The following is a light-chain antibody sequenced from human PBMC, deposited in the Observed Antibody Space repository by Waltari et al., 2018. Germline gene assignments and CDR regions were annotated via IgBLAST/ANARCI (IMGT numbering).Light chain of an antibody. Sequence: QSALPQPASVSGSPGQSITIFCTGTKSDVGFYTYVSWYQQHPVKAPKVIIYDASQRPSGISNRFSGSKSGNTASLTISGLQADDEADYYCKSYTGTGSWVFGGGTKLTVL. CDR2: DAS. V-gene: IGLV2-14*03. CDR3: KSYTGTGSWV. CDR1: KSDVGFYTY. J-gene: IGLJ3*02.